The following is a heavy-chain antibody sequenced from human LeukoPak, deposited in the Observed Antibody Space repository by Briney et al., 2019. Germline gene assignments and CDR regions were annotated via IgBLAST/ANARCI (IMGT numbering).Heavy chain of an antibody. CDR3: ARVWTGYSSSWWKYNWFDP. Sequence: PSETLSLTCTVSGGSISSYYWSWIRQPPGKGLEWIGYIYYSGSTNYNPSLKSRVTISVDTSKNQFSLKLSSVTAADTAVHYCARVWTGYSSSWWKYNWFDPWGQGTLVTVSS. CDR1: GGSISSYY. D-gene: IGHD6-13*01. J-gene: IGHJ5*02. CDR2: IYYSGST. V-gene: IGHV4-59*12.